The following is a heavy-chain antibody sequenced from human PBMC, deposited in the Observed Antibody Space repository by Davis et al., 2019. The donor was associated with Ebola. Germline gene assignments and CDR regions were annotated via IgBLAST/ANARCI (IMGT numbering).Heavy chain of an antibody. J-gene: IGHJ6*02. CDR2: INPNSGGT. CDR1: GYTFTGYY. Sequence: AASVKVSCKASGYTFTGYYMHWVRQAPGQGLEWMGWINPNSGGTNYAQKFQGWVTMTRDTSISTAYMELSSLRSEDTAVYYCARTPVRTYYDFWSGYPTHDTGDYGMDVWGQGTTVTVSS. D-gene: IGHD3-3*01. CDR3: ARTPVRTYYDFWSGYPTHDTGDYGMDV. V-gene: IGHV1-2*04.